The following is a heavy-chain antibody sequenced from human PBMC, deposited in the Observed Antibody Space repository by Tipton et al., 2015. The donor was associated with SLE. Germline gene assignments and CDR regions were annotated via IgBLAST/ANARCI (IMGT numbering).Heavy chain of an antibody. CDR1: GGSISSYY. V-gene: IGHV4-59*01. CDR2: IYYTGRT. D-gene: IGHD2-2*01. J-gene: IGHJ6*02. CDR3: ARDEFVVMPAASYQFHYGMDV. Sequence: LRLSCTVSGGSISSYYWSWIRQPPGKGLEWIGNIYYTGRTNYNPSLKSRVTISLDTSKNQFSLKLSSVTAADTAVYYCARDEFVVMPAASYQFHYGMDVWGQGTTVTVSS.